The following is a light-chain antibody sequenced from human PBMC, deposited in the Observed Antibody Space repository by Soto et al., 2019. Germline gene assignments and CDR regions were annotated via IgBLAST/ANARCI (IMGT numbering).Light chain of an antibody. CDR2: HAS. J-gene: IGKJ1*01. Sequence: EIVMTQSPATVSVSPGERATLSCRASQSVSDKLAWYQQKPGQAPRLLIYHASARATGIPARFSGSGSGTEFTLTISGLQSEDFAVYYCQQYNIWPPWTFGQGTKVEIK. CDR3: QQYNIWPPWT. CDR1: QSVSDK. V-gene: IGKV3-15*01.